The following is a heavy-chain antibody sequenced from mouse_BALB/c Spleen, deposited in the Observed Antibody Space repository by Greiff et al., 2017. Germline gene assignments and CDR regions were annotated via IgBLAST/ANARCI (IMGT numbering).Heavy chain of an antibody. CDR2: IWAGGST. V-gene: IGHV2-9*02. D-gene: IGHD1-2*01. CDR1: GFSLTSYG. CDR3: ARDGYYGYGAMDY. Sequence: VMLVESGPGLVAPSQSLSITCTVSGFSLTSYGVHWVRQPPGKGLEWLGVIWAGGSTNYNSALMSRLSISKDNSKSQVFLKMNSLQTDDTAMYYCARDGYYGYGAMDYWGQGTSVTVSS. J-gene: IGHJ4*01.